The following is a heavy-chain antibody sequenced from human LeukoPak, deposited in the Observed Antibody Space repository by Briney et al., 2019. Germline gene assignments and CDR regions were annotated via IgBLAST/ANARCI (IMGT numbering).Heavy chain of an antibody. D-gene: IGHD3-22*01. CDR3: ARDSGAYDSSGYYNDAFDI. J-gene: IGHJ3*02. CDR1: GYTFTSYG. Sequence: GASGRVSCTAAGYTFTSYGISWVRQAPRQQRECMGGISAYNGNTNYAQKLQGRVTMTTDTSTSTAYMALRSLRSDDTAVYYCARDSGAYDSSGYYNDAFDIWGQGTMVTVSS. V-gene: IGHV1-18*01. CDR2: ISAYNGNT.